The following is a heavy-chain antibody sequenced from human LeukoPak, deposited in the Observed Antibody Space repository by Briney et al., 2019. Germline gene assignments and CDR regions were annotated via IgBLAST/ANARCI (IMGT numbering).Heavy chain of an antibody. Sequence: GGSLRLSCAGSGFTFSQYEMNWVRQAPGKGLGWISYISTSSTTIYYADSVKGRFTISRDDAKNSLYLQMNSLRAEDTAVYYCARDEGSWNYEYWGQGTLVTVSS. CDR3: ARDEGSWNYEY. D-gene: IGHD1-7*01. V-gene: IGHV3-48*03. J-gene: IGHJ4*02. CDR1: GFTFSQYE. CDR2: ISTSSTTI.